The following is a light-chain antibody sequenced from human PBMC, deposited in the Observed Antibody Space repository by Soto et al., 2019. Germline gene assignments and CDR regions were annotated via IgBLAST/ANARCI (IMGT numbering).Light chain of an antibody. J-gene: IGLJ2*01. CDR1: TSDVGTYNL. CDR2: GGS. CDR3: CSYAGGSTWV. V-gene: IGLV2-23*01. Sequence: QAVLTQPASVSGSPGQSITISCTGTTSDVGTYNLVSWYQQHPGKAPKLMIYGGSKRPSGISNRFSGSKSGNTASLTISGLQAEDEADYYCCSYAGGSTWVFGGGTQLTVL.